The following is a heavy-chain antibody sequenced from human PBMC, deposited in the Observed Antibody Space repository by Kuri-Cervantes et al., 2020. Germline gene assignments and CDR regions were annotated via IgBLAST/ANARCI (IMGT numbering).Heavy chain of an antibody. V-gene: IGHV1-18*01. CDR1: GYTFTSYG. D-gene: IGHD3-3*01. CDR3: AIERYYDFWSGYLYYYYGMDV. Sequence: ASVKVSCKASGYTFTSYGISWVRQAPGQGLEWMGWISAYNGNTNYAQKFQGRVTITADESTSTAYMELSSLRSEDTAVYYCAIERYYDFWSGYLYYYYGMDVWGQGTTVTVSS. J-gene: IGHJ6*02. CDR2: ISAYNGNT.